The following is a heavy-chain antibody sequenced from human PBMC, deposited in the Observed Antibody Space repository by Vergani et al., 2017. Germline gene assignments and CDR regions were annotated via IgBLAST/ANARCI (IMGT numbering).Heavy chain of an antibody. D-gene: IGHD3-3*01. CDR2: IYWNDDK. CDR1: GFSLSTSGVG. CDR3: AHTSFFGNDFWSCFYYYYYYYMDV. V-gene: IGHV2-5*01. J-gene: IGHJ6*03. Sequence: QITLKESGPTLVKPTQTLTLTCTFSGFSLSTSGVGVGWIRQPPGKALEWLALIYWNDDKRYSPSLTSRLTITKDNSKTQVVLTMTNMDPVDTATYSCAHTSFFGNDFWSCFYYYYYYYMDVWGKGTTVTVSS.